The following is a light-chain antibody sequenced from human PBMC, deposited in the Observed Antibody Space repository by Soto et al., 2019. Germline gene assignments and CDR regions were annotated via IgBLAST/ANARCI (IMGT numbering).Light chain of an antibody. CDR1: SSNIGAGYD. CDR2: GNS. CDR3: QSYDSSLSGYV. Sequence: QSVLTQPPSVSGAPGQRVTISCTGSSSNIGAGYDVHWYQQLPGTAPKLLIYGNSNRPSGVPDRFSGSKSGTSASLAITGLGAEDEADYYCQSYDSSLSGYVFGTGTKVTVL. V-gene: IGLV1-40*01. J-gene: IGLJ1*01.